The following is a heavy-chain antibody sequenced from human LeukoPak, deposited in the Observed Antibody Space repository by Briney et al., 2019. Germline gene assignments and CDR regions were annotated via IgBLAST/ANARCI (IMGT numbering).Heavy chain of an antibody. CDR1: GYTFTGYY. CDR3: ARTQDGYYNEGYMDV. J-gene: IGHJ6*03. Sequence: ASVKVSCKASGYTFTGYYMHWVRQAPGQGLEWMGRINPNSGGTNYAQKLQGRVTMARDTSISTAYMELSRLRSDDTAVYYCARTQDGYYNEGYMDVWGKGTTVTVSS. CDR2: INPNSGGT. V-gene: IGHV1-2*02. D-gene: IGHD5-24*01.